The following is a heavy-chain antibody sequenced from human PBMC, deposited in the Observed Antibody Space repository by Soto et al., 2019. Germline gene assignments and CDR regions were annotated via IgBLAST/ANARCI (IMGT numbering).Heavy chain of an antibody. CDR1: GFTFSTYG. Sequence: QVQLVESGGGVVQPGKSLRLSCAASGFTFSTYGIHWVRQAPGMGLEWVALISYDGGSKYYGDSVKGRFIISRDNSHNTVSLPMNSLRADDTAVYFCAKEQLAMTVVVADYFDSWGQGTLVTVSS. CDR2: ISYDGGSK. CDR3: AKEQLAMTVVVADYFDS. V-gene: IGHV3-30*18. D-gene: IGHD3-22*01. J-gene: IGHJ4*02.